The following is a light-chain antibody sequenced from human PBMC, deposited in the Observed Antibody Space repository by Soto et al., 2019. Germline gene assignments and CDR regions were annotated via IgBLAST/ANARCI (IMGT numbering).Light chain of an antibody. CDR3: QQYSNWPLT. V-gene: IGKV3-15*01. Sequence: EMLMTQSPATLSVSPRERATLSCRASQSVGNNFAWYQQKPGQAPRLLIYGVSIRATGVPSRFSGSGSGTEFTLTISSLQSEDFAVYYCQQYSNWPLTFGGGTKVDIK. CDR2: GVS. J-gene: IGKJ4*01. CDR1: QSVGNN.